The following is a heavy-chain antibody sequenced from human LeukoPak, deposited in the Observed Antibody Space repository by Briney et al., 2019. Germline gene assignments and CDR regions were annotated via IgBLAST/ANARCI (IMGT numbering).Heavy chain of an antibody. J-gene: IGHJ4*02. V-gene: IGHV4-59*01. CDR1: GGSISSYY. CDR3: ARQNYGGYFDY. Sequence: SETLSLTCTVSGGSISSYYWSWIRRPPGKGLEWIGYIYYSGSTNYNPSLKSRVTISVDTSKNQFSLKLSSVTAADTAVYYCARQNYGGYFDYWGQGTLVTVSS. CDR2: IYYSGST. D-gene: IGHD4-23*01.